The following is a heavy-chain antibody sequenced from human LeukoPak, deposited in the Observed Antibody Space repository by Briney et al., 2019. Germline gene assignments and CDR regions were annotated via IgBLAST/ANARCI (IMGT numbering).Heavy chain of an antibody. CDR3: ARDFGHGDYNISGY. Sequence: ASVKVSCKASGYTFSGYYIHWVRQAPGQGLEWMGWINPNSGGTNYAQKFQGRVTMTRDTSISTAYMELSRLRSDDTAVYYCARDFGHGDYNISGYWGQGTLVTVSS. CDR2: INPNSGGT. D-gene: IGHD4-17*01. CDR1: GYTFSGYY. V-gene: IGHV1-2*02. J-gene: IGHJ4*02.